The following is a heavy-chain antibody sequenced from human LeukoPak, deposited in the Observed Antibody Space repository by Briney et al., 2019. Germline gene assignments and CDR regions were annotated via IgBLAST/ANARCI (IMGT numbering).Heavy chain of an antibody. Sequence: SGGSLRLSCAASGFIFSNAWMSWVRQAPGQGLEWVGRNKSKVAGGTIDYAAPVKGRFTISRDDSKNTLYLQMNSLKTEDTGMYYCTTDADNWDDGGWFDPWGQGSLVTVSS. V-gene: IGHV3-15*01. CDR1: GFIFSNAW. CDR3: TTDADNWDDGGWFDP. J-gene: IGHJ5*02. CDR2: NKSKVAGGTI. D-gene: IGHD1-1*01.